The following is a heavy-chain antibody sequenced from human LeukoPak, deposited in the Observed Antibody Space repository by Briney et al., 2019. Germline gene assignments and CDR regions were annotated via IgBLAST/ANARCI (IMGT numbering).Heavy chain of an antibody. J-gene: IGHJ4*02. CDR2: IYYSGST. Sequence: SQTLSLTCTVSGGSISSGGYYWSWIRQHPGKGLEWIGYIYYSGSTYYNPSLKSRVTISVDTSKNQFSLKLSSVTAADTAVYYCARGEYYDSSGYYSFDYSDYWGQGTLVTVSS. D-gene: IGHD3-22*01. V-gene: IGHV4-31*03. CDR3: ARGEYYDSSGYYSFDYSDY. CDR1: GGSISSGGYY.